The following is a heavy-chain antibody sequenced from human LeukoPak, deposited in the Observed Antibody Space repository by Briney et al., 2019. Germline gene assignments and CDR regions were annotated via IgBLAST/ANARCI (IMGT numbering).Heavy chain of an antibody. CDR3: ARGGGAYRFDP. V-gene: IGHV3-74*01. Sequence: PGGSLRLSCAASGFTFSGYWMHWVRQAPGKGLVWVSHITDGSSTGYADSVKGRFTISRDNAKNTLYLQMNSLRVEDTAVYYCARGGGAYRFDPWGQGTLVTVSS. CDR2: ITDGSST. D-gene: IGHD2-21*01. CDR1: GFTFSGYW. J-gene: IGHJ5*02.